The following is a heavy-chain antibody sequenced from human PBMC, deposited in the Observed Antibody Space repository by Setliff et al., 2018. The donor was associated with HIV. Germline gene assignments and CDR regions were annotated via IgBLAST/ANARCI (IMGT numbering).Heavy chain of an antibody. D-gene: IGHD4-17*01. V-gene: IGHV3-11*04. CDR1: GFTVSSSY. Sequence: GGSLRLSCAASGFTVSSSYMTWVRQAPGKGLEWVSYISSRGSTIYYADSVKGRFTISRDNAKNSLYLQMNTLRAEDTAVYFCARSPYGDYGLDYWGQGTLVTVSS. CDR3: ARSPYGDYGLDY. J-gene: IGHJ4*02. CDR2: ISSRGSTI.